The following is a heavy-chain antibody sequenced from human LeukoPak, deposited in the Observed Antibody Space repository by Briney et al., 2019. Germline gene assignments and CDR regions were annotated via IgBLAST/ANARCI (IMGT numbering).Heavy chain of an antibody. Sequence: GGSLRLSCAASGFTFSSYGMHWVRQAPGKGLEWVAVIWYDGSNKYYADSVKGRFTISRDNSKNTLYLQMNSLRAEDTAVYYCARNHYYGSGSYYKFPRYYYGMDVWGQGTTVTVSS. CDR1: GFTFSSYG. V-gene: IGHV3-33*08. J-gene: IGHJ6*02. CDR3: ARNHYYGSGSYYKFPRYYYGMDV. CDR2: IWYDGSNK. D-gene: IGHD3-10*01.